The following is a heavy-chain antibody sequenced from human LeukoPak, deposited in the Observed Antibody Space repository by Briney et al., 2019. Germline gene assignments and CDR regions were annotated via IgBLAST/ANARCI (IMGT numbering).Heavy chain of an antibody. CDR1: GYTFTGYY. CDR2: INPNSGGT. V-gene: IGHV1-2*02. Sequence: ASVKVSCKASGYTFTGYYMHWVRQAPGQGLEWMGWINPNSGGTNYAQKFQGRVTMTRDTSISTAYMELSRLRSDDTAVYYCARVNLPKYSSSSVGAFDIWGQGTMVTVSS. D-gene: IGHD6-13*01. CDR3: ARVNLPKYSSSSVGAFDI. J-gene: IGHJ3*02.